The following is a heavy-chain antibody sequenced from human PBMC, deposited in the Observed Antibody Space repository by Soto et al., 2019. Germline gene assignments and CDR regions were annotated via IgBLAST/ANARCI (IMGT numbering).Heavy chain of an antibody. V-gene: IGHV4-59*01. Sequence: SETLSLTCTVSGCSIISYYWSWIRQPPGKGLEWIGYIYYSGSTNYNPSLKSRVTISVDTPKNQFSLKLTSVTAADTAVYYCARGVATIGPWGQGTLVTVSS. CDR1: GCSIISYY. D-gene: IGHD5-12*01. CDR3: ARGVATIGP. CDR2: IYYSGST. J-gene: IGHJ5*02.